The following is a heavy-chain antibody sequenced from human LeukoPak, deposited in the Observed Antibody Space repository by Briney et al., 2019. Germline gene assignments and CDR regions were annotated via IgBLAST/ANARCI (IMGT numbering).Heavy chain of an antibody. Sequence: GASVKVSCKASGYTFTGYYMHWVRQAPGQGLEWMGRINPNSGGTNYAQKFQGRVTMTRDTSISTAYMELSRLRSEDTAIYYCAKETPNTGWFDPWGQGTLVTVSS. CDR1: GYTFTGYY. CDR3: AKETPNTGWFDP. J-gene: IGHJ5*02. V-gene: IGHV1-2*06. D-gene: IGHD1-14*01. CDR2: INPNSGGT.